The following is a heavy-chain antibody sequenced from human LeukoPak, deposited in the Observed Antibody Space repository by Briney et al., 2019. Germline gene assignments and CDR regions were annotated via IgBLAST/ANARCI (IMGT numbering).Heavy chain of an antibody. Sequence: GGSLRLSCAASGITVSNKYMSWVRQAPGKGLEWVSGIYSGGNIYYADSVKGRFTISRDKTKNTLYLQLNGLRAEDTAVYYCARDFDWGSGHWGQGALVTVSS. CDR1: GITVSNKY. V-gene: IGHV3-66*01. J-gene: IGHJ4*02. CDR2: IYSGGNI. D-gene: IGHD7-27*01. CDR3: ARDFDWGSGH.